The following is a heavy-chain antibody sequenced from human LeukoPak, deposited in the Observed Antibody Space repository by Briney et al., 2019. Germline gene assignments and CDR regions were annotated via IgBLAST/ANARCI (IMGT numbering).Heavy chain of an antibody. Sequence: GESLKISCKGSGYAFSNYWIVWVRQMPGKGLEWMGIIYPGDSETRYSPSFQGPVTISADKSIDTAYLQWSSLKASDTAIYYCARRSPTDWFDPWGQGTLVTVSS. CDR1: GYAFSNYW. CDR2: IYPGDSET. J-gene: IGHJ5*02. CDR3: ARRSPTDWFDP. V-gene: IGHV5-51*01.